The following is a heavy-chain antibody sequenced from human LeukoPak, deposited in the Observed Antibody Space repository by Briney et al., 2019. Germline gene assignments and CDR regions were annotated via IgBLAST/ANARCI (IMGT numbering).Heavy chain of an antibody. Sequence: GGSLRLSCAASGFTFDDYAMHWVRQAPGKGLEWVSGISWNSGSIGYADSVKGRFTISRDNAKNSLYLQMNSLRAEDTALYYCAGSSIAVTGRGFFDYWGQGTLVTVSS. J-gene: IGHJ4*02. CDR2: ISWNSGSI. CDR3: AGSSIAVTGRGFFDY. CDR1: GFTFDDYA. D-gene: IGHD6-19*01. V-gene: IGHV3-9*01.